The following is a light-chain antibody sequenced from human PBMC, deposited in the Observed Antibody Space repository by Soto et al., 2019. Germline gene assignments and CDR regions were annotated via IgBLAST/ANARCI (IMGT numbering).Light chain of an antibody. CDR3: QQRNSWPLT. CDR1: RSISTY. Sequence: ETLLTQSPATLSVSAGERATISCRASRSISTYLAWYQQKPGKAPKLLIYKALNRHTGVPARFSGSGSGTDFTLTVSSLEPEDFAAYYCQQRNSWPLTFGGGTKVDIK. V-gene: IGKV3-11*01. J-gene: IGKJ4*01. CDR2: KAL.